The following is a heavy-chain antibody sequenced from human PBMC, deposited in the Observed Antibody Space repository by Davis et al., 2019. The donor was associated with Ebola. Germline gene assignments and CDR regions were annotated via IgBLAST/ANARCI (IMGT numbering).Heavy chain of an antibody. CDR1: GFSFNNYW. Sequence: GESLKISCVASGFSFNNYWMTWVRQVPGKGLEWVANIKGDGSEIGYLGSVKGRFTISRDNAKNSLYLQMDSLRGEDTAVYYCVRNSGWYRLDCWGQGTLVTVSS. J-gene: IGHJ4*02. CDR2: IKGDGSEI. CDR3: VRNSGWYRLDC. V-gene: IGHV3-7*01. D-gene: IGHD6-19*01.